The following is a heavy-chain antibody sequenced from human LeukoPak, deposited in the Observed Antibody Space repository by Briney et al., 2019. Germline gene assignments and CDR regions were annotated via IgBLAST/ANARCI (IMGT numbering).Heavy chain of an antibody. CDR2: ISGSGGST. D-gene: IGHD3-10*01. CDR1: GFTFSSYA. CDR3: ARDITMVRGGPDWFDR. Sequence: GGSLRLSCAASGFTFSSYAMSWVRQAPGKGLEWVSAISGSGGSTYYADSVKGRFTISRDNSKNTLYLQMNSLRAEDTAVYYCARDITMVRGGPDWFDRWGQGTLVTVSS. V-gene: IGHV3-23*01. J-gene: IGHJ5*02.